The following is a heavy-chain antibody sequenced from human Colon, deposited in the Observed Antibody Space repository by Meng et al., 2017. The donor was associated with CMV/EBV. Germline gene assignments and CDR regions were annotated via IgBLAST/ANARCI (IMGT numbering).Heavy chain of an antibody. D-gene: IGHD5-12*01. J-gene: IGHJ4*02. V-gene: IGHV3-30*02. Sequence: GESLKISCAASGFTFSTYDIHWVRQAPGKGLEWVAFIPYDGSYKYYADSVKGRFTISRDNSKNTLYLQMNSLRIEDTAVYYCAKHHRGYTAIDYWGQGTLVTVSS. CDR2: IPYDGSYK. CDR1: GFTFSTYD. CDR3: AKHHRGYTAIDY.